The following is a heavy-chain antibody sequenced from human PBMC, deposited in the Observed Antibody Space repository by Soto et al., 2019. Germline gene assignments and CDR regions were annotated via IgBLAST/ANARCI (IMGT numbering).Heavy chain of an antibody. Sequence: QVQLVQSGAEVKKPGASVKVSCKASGYTFTSYDINWVRQATGQGLEWMAYMHPNSGNTGYAPKFQGRLTMTSNTSTSRAYMVLSSLRSEDTAVYYCARTVAGTSYYYGMDVWGQGTTVTVSS. CDR3: ARTVAGTSYYYGMDV. V-gene: IGHV1-8*01. CDR2: MHPNSGNT. J-gene: IGHJ6*02. CDR1: GYTFTSYD. D-gene: IGHD6-19*01.